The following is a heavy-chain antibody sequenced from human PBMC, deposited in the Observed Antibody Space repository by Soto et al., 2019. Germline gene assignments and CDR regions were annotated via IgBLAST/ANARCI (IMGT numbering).Heavy chain of an antibody. CDR3: AHAGDYDLLTFDH. V-gene: IGHV2-5*02. Sequence: QITLKEAGPTLVRPAQTLTLTCGFSGFSLTSYGMGVAWIRQPPGKALEWLALIYWDDDKRYNPSLKDTLAISKDPSSNQVVLTITNLDPGDTATYFCAHAGDYDLLTFDHWGPGTLVTVSS. D-gene: IGHD4-17*01. CDR1: GFSLTSYGMG. CDR2: IYWDDDK. J-gene: IGHJ4*02.